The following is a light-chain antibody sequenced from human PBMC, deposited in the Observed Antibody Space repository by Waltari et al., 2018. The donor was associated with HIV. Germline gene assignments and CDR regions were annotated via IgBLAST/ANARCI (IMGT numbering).Light chain of an antibody. V-gene: IGLV2-14*03. CDR1: NNDVGTYNY. CDR2: DVT. J-gene: IGLJ3*02. Sequence: QSALTQPASVSGSPGQSITISCTGTNNDVGTYNYVSWYQQHPGKAPKLMIYDVTHRPSGVSDRVSGSKSGNTASLTISGLQAEDEADYYCSSYTSSISLVFGGGTKVTVL. CDR3: SSYTSSISLV.